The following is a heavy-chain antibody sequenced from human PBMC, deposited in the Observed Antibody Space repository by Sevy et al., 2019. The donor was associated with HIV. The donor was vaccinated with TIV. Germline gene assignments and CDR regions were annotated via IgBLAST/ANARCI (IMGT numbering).Heavy chain of an antibody. V-gene: IGHV3-7*01. Sequence: GGSLRLSCAASGFTFSSYWMSWVRQAPGKGLEWVATMKEDGSERNYVDSVKGRFTISRDNAKNSLYLQMNSLRAEDTALYYCANLDEYWGQGTLVTVSS. CDR3: ANLDEY. J-gene: IGHJ4*02. CDR2: MKEDGSER. CDR1: GFTFSSYW.